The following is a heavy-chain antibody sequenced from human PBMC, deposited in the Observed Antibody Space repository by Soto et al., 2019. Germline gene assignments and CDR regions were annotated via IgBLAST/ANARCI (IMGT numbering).Heavy chain of an antibody. CDR3: ARGGVAAIKEYNWFDP. Sequence: SETLSLTCTVSGCSISSYYWSWIRQPPGKGLEWIGYIYYSGSTNYNPSLKSRVTISVDTSKNQFSLKLSSVTAADTAVYYCARGGVAAIKEYNWFDPWGKGTLVTVAS. V-gene: IGHV4-59*01. J-gene: IGHJ5*02. CDR1: GCSISSYY. CDR2: IYYSGST. D-gene: IGHD2-15*01.